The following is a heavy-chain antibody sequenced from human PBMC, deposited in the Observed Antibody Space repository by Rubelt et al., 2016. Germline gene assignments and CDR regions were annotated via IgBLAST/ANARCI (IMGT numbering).Heavy chain of an antibody. J-gene: IGHJ4*02. D-gene: IGHD6-13*01. CDR1: GGTFSSYA. CDR2: IIPILGIA. Sequence: QVQLVQSGAEVKKPGSSVKVSCKASGGTFSSYAISWVRQAPGQGLECMGRIIPILGIANYAQKFQGRVTITADKSTSTAYMELRSLRSEDTAVYYCARDHSIAAAGFDYWGQGTLVTVSS. CDR3: ARDHSIAAAGFDY. V-gene: IGHV1-69*04.